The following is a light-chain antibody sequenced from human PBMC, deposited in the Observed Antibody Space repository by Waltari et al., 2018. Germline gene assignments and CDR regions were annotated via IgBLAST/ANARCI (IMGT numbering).Light chain of an antibody. V-gene: IGKV1-39*01. CDR1: QDIKRY. CDR3: QESYATPRT. J-gene: IGKJ1*01. CDR2: GAS. Sequence: IQMTQSPSSLSASVGDRVTITCRASQDIKRYLNWYQQKQGEAPKVLIYGASALQSGVPSRFSGSGSGTDFTLTIRSLQPEDFATYYCQESYATPRTFGQGTKVEVK.